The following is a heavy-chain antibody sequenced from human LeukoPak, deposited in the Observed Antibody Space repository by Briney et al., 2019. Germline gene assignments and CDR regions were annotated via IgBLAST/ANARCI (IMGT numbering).Heavy chain of an antibody. CDR1: GYSISSGYY. CDR2: IYHSGST. J-gene: IGHJ3*02. D-gene: IGHD6-19*01. CDR3: ARCIAVAGRRDAFDI. Sequence: SETLSLTCTVSGYSISSGYYWGWIRQPPGKGLEWIGSIYHSGSTNYNPSLKSRVTISVDTSKNQFSLKLSSVTAADTAVYYCARCIAVAGRRDAFDIWGQGTMVTVSS. V-gene: IGHV4-38-2*02.